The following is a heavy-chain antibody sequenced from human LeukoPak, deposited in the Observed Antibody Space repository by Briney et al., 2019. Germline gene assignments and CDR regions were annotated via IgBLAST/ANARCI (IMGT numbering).Heavy chain of an antibody. Sequence: SETLSLTCTVSGGSISSYYWSWIRQPPGKRLEWIGYIYYSGSTNYNPSLKSRVTISVDTSKNQFSLKLSSVTAADTAVYYCARGDGYNWRYFDYWGQGTLVTVSS. CDR2: IYYSGST. V-gene: IGHV4-59*01. J-gene: IGHJ4*02. CDR1: GGSISSYY. CDR3: ARGDGYNWRYFDY. D-gene: IGHD5-24*01.